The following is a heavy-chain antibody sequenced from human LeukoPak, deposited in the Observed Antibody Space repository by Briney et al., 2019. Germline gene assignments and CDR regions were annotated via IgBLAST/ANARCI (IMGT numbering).Heavy chain of an antibody. Sequence: PSETLSLTCTVSGGSISSYYWSWIRQPPGKGLEWIGYIYYSGSTYYNPSLKSRVTISVDTSKNQFSLKLSSVTAADTAVYYCAREYYYDSSGYYYYYYGMDVWGQGTTVTVSS. CDR2: IYYSGST. CDR3: AREYYYDSSGYYYYYYGMDV. D-gene: IGHD3-22*01. J-gene: IGHJ6*02. CDR1: GGSISSYY. V-gene: IGHV4-59*12.